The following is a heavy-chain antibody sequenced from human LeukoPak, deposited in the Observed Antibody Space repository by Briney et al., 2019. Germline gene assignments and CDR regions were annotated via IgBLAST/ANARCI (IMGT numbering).Heavy chain of an antibody. D-gene: IGHD2-21*02. Sequence: PGGSLRLCCTASGFTFGDYAMSWVRQAPGKGLEWVGFIRSKAYGGTTEYAASVKGRFTISRDDSKSIAYLQMNSLKTEDTAVYYCTRDNCGGDCYSEDYWGQGTLVTVSS. CDR2: IRSKAYGGTT. CDR3: TRDNCGGDCYSEDY. J-gene: IGHJ4*02. CDR1: GFTFGDYA. V-gene: IGHV3-49*04.